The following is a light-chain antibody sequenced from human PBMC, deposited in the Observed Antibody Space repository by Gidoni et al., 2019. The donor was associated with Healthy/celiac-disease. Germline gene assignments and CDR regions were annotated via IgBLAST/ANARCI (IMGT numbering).Light chain of an antibody. Sequence: EIVLTQSPCTLTLSPGERATLSCRASPSVSSSYLAWYQQKPGQAPRLLIYSASTRATGTADRFSGSGSGTDFALTISRLGPEDFAVYYCQQYGSSPQTFGQGTKVEIK. CDR3: QQYGSSPQT. CDR1: PSVSSSY. CDR2: SAS. J-gene: IGKJ1*01. V-gene: IGKV3-20*01.